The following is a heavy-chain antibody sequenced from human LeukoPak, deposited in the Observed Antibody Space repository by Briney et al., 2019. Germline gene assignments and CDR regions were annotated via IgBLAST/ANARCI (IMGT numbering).Heavy chain of an antibody. CDR2: VYPSNSET. Sequence: GESLKISCKGSGYRFTEYWIAWVRQMPGKGLEWMGIVYPSNSETRYSPSFQGQVTISADKSISTAYLQWSSLEASDTAMYFCARHRYSGSDTQGFDSWGQGTLATVSS. V-gene: IGHV5-51*01. J-gene: IGHJ4*02. CDR3: ARHRYSGSDTQGFDS. D-gene: IGHD5-12*01. CDR1: GYRFTEYW.